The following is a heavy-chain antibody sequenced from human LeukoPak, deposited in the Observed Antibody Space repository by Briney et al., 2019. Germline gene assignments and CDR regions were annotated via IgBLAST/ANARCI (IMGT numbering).Heavy chain of an antibody. Sequence: SETLSLTCTVSGASISSGDYYWSWIRQPPGKGLEWIGYIYYTGSTSYNPSLNSRPTMSVDTSKNHFSLKLGSVTAADTAVYYCARVRSGTSDFGTFDYWGQGTLVTVSS. CDR1: GASISSGDYY. CDR2: IYYTGST. V-gene: IGHV4-30-4*01. CDR3: ARVRSGTSDFGTFDY. D-gene: IGHD2-2*01. J-gene: IGHJ4*02.